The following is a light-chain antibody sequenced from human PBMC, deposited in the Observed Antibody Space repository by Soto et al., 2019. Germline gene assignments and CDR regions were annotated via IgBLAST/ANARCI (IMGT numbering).Light chain of an antibody. Sequence: EIVMTQSPATLSVSPGERATLSCRASQSVSSNLAWYQQKPGQAPRLLIYGASTRATGIPARFSGSGSGTDFTLTISGLEPDDFALYFCQQYERPPFAFGQGTKVDIK. J-gene: IGKJ2*01. CDR2: GAS. CDR1: QSVSSN. CDR3: QQYERPPFA. V-gene: IGKV3-15*01.